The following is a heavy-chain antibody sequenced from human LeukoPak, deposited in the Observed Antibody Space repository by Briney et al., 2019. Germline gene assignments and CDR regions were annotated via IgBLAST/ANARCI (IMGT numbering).Heavy chain of an antibody. CDR3: ARGGYGDYRSYYYYMDV. V-gene: IGHV1-8*01. CDR1: GYTFTSYD. D-gene: IGHD4-17*01. J-gene: IGHJ6*03. CDR2: MNPNSGNT. Sequence: ASVEVSCKASGYTFTSYDINWVRQATEQGLEWMGWMNPNSGNTGYAQKFQGRVTMTRNTSISTAYMELSSLRSEDTAVYYCARGGYGDYRSYYYYMDVWGKGTTVTVSS.